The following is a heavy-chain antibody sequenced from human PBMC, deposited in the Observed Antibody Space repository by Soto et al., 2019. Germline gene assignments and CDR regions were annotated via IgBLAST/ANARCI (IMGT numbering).Heavy chain of an antibody. CDR3: ARDCCSGGICYSAPFDI. Sequence: ASVKVSCKTSGYTFTSYVMHWVRQAPGQRLEWMGWINAGNGNTQYSQKFQGRVTISRDTSASTAYMELSSLGSEDTAVYYCARDCCSGGICYSAPFDIWGRGTVVTVSS. J-gene: IGHJ3*02. V-gene: IGHV1-3*01. CDR1: GYTFTSYV. D-gene: IGHD2-15*01. CDR2: INAGNGNT.